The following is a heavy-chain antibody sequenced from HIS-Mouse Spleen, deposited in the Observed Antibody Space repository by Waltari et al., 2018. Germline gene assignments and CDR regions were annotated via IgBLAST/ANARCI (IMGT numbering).Heavy chain of an antibody. J-gene: IGHJ2*01. Sequence: QLQLQESGSGLVKPSDTLSLTCTVYGGSISSSSYYGGWIRPHPGKGLQWIGSIYYTGSTYYNPALKSRVTISVDTSKNQFSLKLSSVTAADTAVYYCAREIPYSSSWYDWYFDLWGRGTLVTVSS. CDR3: AREIPYSSSWYDWYFDL. CDR2: IYYTGST. D-gene: IGHD6-13*01. CDR1: GGSISSSSYY. V-gene: IGHV4-39*07.